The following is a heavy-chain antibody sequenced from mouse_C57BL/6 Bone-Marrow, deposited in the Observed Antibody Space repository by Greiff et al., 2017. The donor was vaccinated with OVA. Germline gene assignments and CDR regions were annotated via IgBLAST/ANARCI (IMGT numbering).Heavy chain of an antibody. CDR2: ISSGGSYT. Sequence: EVQLVESGGDLVKPGGSLKLSCAASGFTFSSYGMSWVRQTPDKRLEWVATISSGGSYTYYPDSVKGRFTISRDNAKNTLYLQLGSLKSEDTAMYYCASGLAYWGQGTLVTVSA. D-gene: IGHD3-1*01. V-gene: IGHV5-6*01. J-gene: IGHJ3*01. CDR3: ASGLAY. CDR1: GFTFSSYG.